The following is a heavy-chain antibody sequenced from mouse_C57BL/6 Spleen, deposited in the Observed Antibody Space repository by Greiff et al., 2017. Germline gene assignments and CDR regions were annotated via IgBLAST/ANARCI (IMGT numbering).Heavy chain of an antibody. D-gene: IGHD2-5*01. V-gene: IGHV1-22*01. J-gene: IGHJ4*01. CDR3: ARFGYSNYDAMDD. CDR1: GYTFTDYN. Sequence: VQLQQSGPELVKPGASVKMSCKASGYTFTDYNMHWVKQSHGKSLEWIGYINPNNGGTSYNQKFKGKATLTVNKSSSTAYMELRSLTSEDSAVYYCARFGYSNYDAMDDWGQGTSVTVSS. CDR2: INPNNGGT.